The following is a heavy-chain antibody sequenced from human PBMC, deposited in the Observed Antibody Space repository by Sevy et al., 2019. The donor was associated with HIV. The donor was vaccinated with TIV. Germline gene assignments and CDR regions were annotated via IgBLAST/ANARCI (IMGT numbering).Heavy chain of an antibody. D-gene: IGHD3-10*01. V-gene: IGHV4-59*02. CDR3: AREWFGELQGAFDI. CDR1: GGSVSRYY. CDR2: IYYSGST. J-gene: IGHJ3*02. Sequence: SETLSLTCTVSGGSVSRYYWSWIRQPPGKGLEWIGYIYYSGSTNYNPSLKSRVTISVDTSKNQFSLKLSSVTAADTAVYYCAREWFGELQGAFDIWGQGTMVTVSS.